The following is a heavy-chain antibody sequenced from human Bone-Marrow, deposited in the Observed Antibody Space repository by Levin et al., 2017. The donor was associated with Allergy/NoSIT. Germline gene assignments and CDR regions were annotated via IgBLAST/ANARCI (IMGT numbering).Heavy chain of an antibody. CDR2: IKQDGSEK. CDR3: ARGGGRYGGDIDY. D-gene: IGHD3-16*01. Sequence: ETLSLTCAASGFTFSSYWMTWVRQAAGKGLEWVASIKQDGSEKYDVDSVKGRFTISRDNAKNSLYLQMNSLRAEDTAVYYCARGGGRYGGDIDYWGQGTLVTVSS. J-gene: IGHJ4*02. CDR1: GFTFSSYW. V-gene: IGHV3-7*04.